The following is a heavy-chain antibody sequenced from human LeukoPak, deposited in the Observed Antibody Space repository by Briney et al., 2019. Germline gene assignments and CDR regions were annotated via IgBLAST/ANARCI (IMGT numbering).Heavy chain of an antibody. J-gene: IGHJ4*02. CDR3: ASSKTSYYFDY. V-gene: IGHV4-34*01. Sequence: SETLSLTCTVSGGSISSYYWSWIRQPPGKGLEWIGEINHSGSTNYNPSLKSRVTISVDTSKNQFSLKLSSVTAADTAVYYCASSKTSYYFDYWGQGTLVTVSS. CDR1: GGSISSYY. D-gene: IGHD2-2*01. CDR2: INHSGST.